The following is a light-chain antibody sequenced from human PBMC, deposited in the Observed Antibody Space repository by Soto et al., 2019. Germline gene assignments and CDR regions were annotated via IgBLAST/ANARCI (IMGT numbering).Light chain of an antibody. CDR3: CSFAGDPYV. CDR1: SSDVGGYDY. V-gene: IGLV2-11*01. CDR2: DVH. J-gene: IGLJ1*01. Sequence: QSVLTQPRSVSASPGQSVAISCTGTSSDVGGYDYVSWYQQHPGKAPKLMIYDVHKRPSGVPDRFSGSKSGNTASLTISGLQAEDEADYYCCSFAGDPYVFGTGNKVTVL.